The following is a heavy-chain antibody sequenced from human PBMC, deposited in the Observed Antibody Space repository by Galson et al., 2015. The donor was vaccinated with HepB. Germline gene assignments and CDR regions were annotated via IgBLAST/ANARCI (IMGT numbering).Heavy chain of an antibody. CDR3: ATTRFANGAYWTLEI. CDR2: TSTNGATT. CDR1: GLTLSSYT. Sequence: SLRLSCAASGLTLSSYTMSWVRQSPGRGLQWVSYTSTNGATTYYTDSVKGRFTVARDNARNTVSLQMSRLTADDSAVYFCATTRFANGAYWTLEIWGQGTLVTVAS. D-gene: IGHD4-17*01. V-gene: IGHV3-11*01. J-gene: IGHJ3*02.